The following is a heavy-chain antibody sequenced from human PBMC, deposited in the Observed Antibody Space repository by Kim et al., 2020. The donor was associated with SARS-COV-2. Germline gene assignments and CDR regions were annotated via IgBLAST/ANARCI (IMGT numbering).Heavy chain of an antibody. V-gene: IGHV2-5*01. CDR3: AHRGSLFAAYFQH. D-gene: IGHD3-16*01. Sequence: RYSPSLKGRLTITKDTSKNQVVLTMTDMDPLDTATYYCAHRGSLFAAYFQHWVQGTLVTVSS. J-gene: IGHJ1*01.